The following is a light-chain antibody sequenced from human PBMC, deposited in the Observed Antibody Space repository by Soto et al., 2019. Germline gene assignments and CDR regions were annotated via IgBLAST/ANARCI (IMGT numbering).Light chain of an antibody. CDR1: QSVSIN. CDR3: QQRNDWPWT. V-gene: IGKV3-11*01. J-gene: IGKJ1*01. Sequence: EIVLTQSPATLSLSPGERATLSCRASQSVSINLAWYQQKPGQAPRLLIYDASSRATGIPGRFSGSGSGTDFTLTISNLEPEDCAVYYCQQRNDWPWTFGQGAKVEIK. CDR2: DAS.